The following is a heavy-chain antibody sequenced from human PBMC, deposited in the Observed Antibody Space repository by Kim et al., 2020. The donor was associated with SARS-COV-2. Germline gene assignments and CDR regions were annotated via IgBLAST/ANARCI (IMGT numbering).Heavy chain of an antibody. CDR2: IWSNGISK. J-gene: IGHJ3*02. CDR3: ARELTGTGAFDI. Sequence: GGSLRLSCASSEFIFSNFAMHWVRQAPGKWLEWVADIWSNGISKFYADSVKGRFTISRDSSKNTLCLQMNSLRAEDTALYYCARELTGTGAFDIWGQGT. D-gene: IGHD1-1*01. V-gene: IGHV3-33*01. CDR1: EFIFSNFA.